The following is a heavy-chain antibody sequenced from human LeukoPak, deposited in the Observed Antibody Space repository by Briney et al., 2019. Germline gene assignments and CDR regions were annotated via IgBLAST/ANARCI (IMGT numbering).Heavy chain of an antibody. CDR2: IYYSGST. J-gene: IGHJ4*02. CDR1: GGSISSSSYY. CDR3: ARGSGLRYFDWLPPDY. Sequence: SETLSLTCTVSGGSISSSSYYWGWIRQPPGKGLEWLGSIYYSGSTYYNPSLKSRVTISVDTYKNQFSLKLSSVTAADTAVYYCARGSGLRYFDWLPPDYWGQGTLVTVSS. V-gene: IGHV4-39*01. D-gene: IGHD3-9*01.